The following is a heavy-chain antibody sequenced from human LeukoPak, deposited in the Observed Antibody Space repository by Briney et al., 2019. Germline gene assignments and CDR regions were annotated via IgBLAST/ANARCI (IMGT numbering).Heavy chain of an antibody. CDR2: ISYDGSNK. D-gene: IGHD3-10*01. CDR3: TKSFVFPPINYYGEAFDI. J-gene: IGHJ3*02. V-gene: IGHV3-30*18. Sequence: QAGGSLRLSCAASGFTFSSYGMHWVRQAPGKGLEWVAVISYDGSNKYYADSVKGRFTISRDNSKNTLYLQMNSLRAEDMAVYYCTKSFVFPPINYYGEAFDIWGQGTMVTVSS. CDR1: GFTFSSYG.